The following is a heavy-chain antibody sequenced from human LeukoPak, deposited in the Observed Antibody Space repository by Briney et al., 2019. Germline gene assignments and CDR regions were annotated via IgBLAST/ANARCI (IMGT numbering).Heavy chain of an antibody. Sequence: GSLRLSCAASGFTFSTYAMSWVRQAPGKGLEWVSTISGSGANTYYADSVRGRFTISRDNSENTLYLQINSLRAEDTAVYYCAKDPDSYDSSAPGTFDIWGQGTMVTVSS. CDR2: ISGSGANT. V-gene: IGHV3-23*01. J-gene: IGHJ3*02. D-gene: IGHD3-22*01. CDR1: GFTFSTYA. CDR3: AKDPDSYDSSAPGTFDI.